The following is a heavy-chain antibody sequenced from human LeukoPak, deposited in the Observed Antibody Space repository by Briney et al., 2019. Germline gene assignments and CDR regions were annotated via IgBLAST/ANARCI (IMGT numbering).Heavy chain of an antibody. J-gene: IGHJ4*02. CDR2: IYHSGST. CDR3: ATVNNWKIDY. D-gene: IGHD1-20*01. V-gene: IGHV4-59*12. Sequence: PETLSLTCTVSGGSISSYYWSWIRQPPGKGLECIGYIYHSGSTYYNPSLKSRVTISVDRSKNQFSLKLSSVTAADTAVYYCATVNNWKIDYWGQGTLVTVSS. CDR1: GGSISSYY.